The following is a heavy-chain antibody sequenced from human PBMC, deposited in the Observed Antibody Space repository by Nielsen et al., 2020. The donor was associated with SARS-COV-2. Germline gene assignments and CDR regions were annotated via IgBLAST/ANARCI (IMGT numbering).Heavy chain of an antibody. J-gene: IGHJ1*01. CDR2: ISYDGSNK. CDR3: AKMSPPGIAVGAAEYFQH. CDR1: GFTFSSYA. Sequence: SLKISCAASGFTFSSYAMHWVRQAPGKGLEWVAVISYDGSNKYYADSVKGRFTISRDKSKNTLYVLMNSLRAEDTAVYYCAKMSPPGIAVGAAEYFQHWGQGTLVTVSS. D-gene: IGHD6-19*01. V-gene: IGHV3-30-3*02.